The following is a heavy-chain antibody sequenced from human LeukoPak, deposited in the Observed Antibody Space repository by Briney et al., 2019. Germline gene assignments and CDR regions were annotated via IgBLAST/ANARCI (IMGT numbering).Heavy chain of an antibody. CDR2: IIPVLGVA. D-gene: IGHD3-3*01. J-gene: IGHJ4*02. CDR1: GGTFSTYA. V-gene: IGHV1-69*04. Sequence: GASVKVSCKASGGTFSTYAISWVRQAPGQGLEWMGRIIPVLGVANYAQKFQGRVTISADKSTGTAYMEVSSLRSEDTAVYYCATGIGTLWSGYYHDYWGQGTLVTVSS. CDR3: ATGIGTLWSGYYHDY.